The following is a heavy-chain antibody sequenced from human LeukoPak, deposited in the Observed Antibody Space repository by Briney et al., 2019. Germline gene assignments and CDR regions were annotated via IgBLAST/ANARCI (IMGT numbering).Heavy chain of an antibody. Sequence: EPGGSLRLSCAASGFTFGSYAMSWVRQAPGKGLEWVSVISGSGGSTYYADSVKGRFTISRDNSKNTLYLQMNSLRAEDTAVYYCANIAVAGSKYFDYWGQGTLVTVSS. CDR3: ANIAVAGSKYFDY. V-gene: IGHV3-23*01. J-gene: IGHJ4*02. CDR2: ISGSGGST. D-gene: IGHD6-19*01. CDR1: GFTFGSYA.